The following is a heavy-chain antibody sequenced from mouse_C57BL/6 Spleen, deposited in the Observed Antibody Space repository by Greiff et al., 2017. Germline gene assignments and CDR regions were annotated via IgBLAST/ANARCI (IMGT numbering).Heavy chain of an antibody. D-gene: IGHD1-1*01. CDR3: ARRTTVVGDYFDY. CDR2: IYPRDGST. V-gene: IGHV1-85*01. CDR1: GYTFTSYD. Sequence: VQLQQSGPELVKPGASVKLSCKASGYTFTSYDINWVKQRPGQGLEWIGWIYPRDGSTKYNEKFKGKATLTVDTSSSTAYMELHSLTSEDSAVYFCARRTTVVGDYFDYWGQGTTLTVSS. J-gene: IGHJ2*01.